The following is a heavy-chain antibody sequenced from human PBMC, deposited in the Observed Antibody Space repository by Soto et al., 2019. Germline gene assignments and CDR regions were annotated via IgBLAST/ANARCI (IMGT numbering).Heavy chain of an antibody. CDR2: INHSGST. V-gene: IGHV4-34*01. Sequence: SETLSLTCAVYGGSFSGYYWSWIRQPPGKGLEWIGEINHSGSTNYNPSLKSRVTISVDTSKNQFSLKLSSVTAADTAVYYCARTLYGDYGFNYYYYMDVWGKGTTVTVSS. CDR3: ARTLYGDYGFNYYYYMDV. CDR1: GGSFSGYY. J-gene: IGHJ6*03. D-gene: IGHD4-17*01.